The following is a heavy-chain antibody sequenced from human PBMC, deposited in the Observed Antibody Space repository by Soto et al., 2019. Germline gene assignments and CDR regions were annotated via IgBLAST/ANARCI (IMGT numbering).Heavy chain of an antibody. V-gene: IGHV1-18*01. CDR2: ISVYNGDT. CDR1: GYTFTSYA. J-gene: IGHJ4*02. Sequence: ASVKVSCKASGYTFTSYAIGWARQAPGQGLEWMGRISVYNGDTNYAQKFQGRVTMTTDTSTSTAYMEPRSLRSDDTAVYFCAKAAKYCSGGSCWIAVDYWGQGTLVTVSS. CDR3: AKAAKYCSGGSCWIAVDY. D-gene: IGHD2-15*01.